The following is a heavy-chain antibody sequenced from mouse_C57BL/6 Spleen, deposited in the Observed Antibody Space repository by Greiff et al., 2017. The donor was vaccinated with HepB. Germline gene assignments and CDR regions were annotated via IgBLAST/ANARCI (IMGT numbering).Heavy chain of an antibody. CDR2: INPYNGGT. V-gene: IGHV1-19*01. J-gene: IGHJ2*01. Sequence: VQLQQSGPVLVKPGASVKMSCKASGYTFTDYYMNWVKQSHGKRLEWIGVINPYNGGTSYNQKFKGKATLTVDKSSSTAYMELNSLTSEDSAVYYCARARGTTVAYDFDYWGQGTTLTVSS. D-gene: IGHD1-1*01. CDR1: GYTFTDYY. CDR3: ARARGTTVAYDFDY.